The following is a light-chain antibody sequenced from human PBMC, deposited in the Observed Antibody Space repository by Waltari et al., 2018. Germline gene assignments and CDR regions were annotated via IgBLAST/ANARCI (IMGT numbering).Light chain of an antibody. Sequence: QSVLPQLPSASGTPRQKVTISCNGSGSNSGSNYVYCYQQLPGAAPILLIFKKNHRPSGIPDRFSDSNSGTSASLAINGLRSEDEADYYCAAWDDSLSGLVLGGGTKMTVL. CDR3: AAWDDSLSGLV. CDR1: GSNSGSNY. V-gene: IGLV1-47*01. J-gene: IGLJ3*02. CDR2: KKN.